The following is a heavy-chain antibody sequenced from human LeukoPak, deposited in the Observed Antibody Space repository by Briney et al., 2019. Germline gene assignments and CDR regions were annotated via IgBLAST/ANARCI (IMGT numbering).Heavy chain of an antibody. D-gene: IGHD2-21*01. CDR2: INPSGGST. CDR1: GYTFTSYY. CDR3: AAETRSPHYSDY. V-gene: IGHV1-46*01. J-gene: IGHJ4*02. Sequence: ASVKVSCKASGYTFTSYYMHWVRQAPGQGLEWMGIINPSGGSTSYAQKFQGRVTITRDMSTSTAYMELSSLRSEDTAVYYCAAETRSPHYSDYWGQGTLVTVSS.